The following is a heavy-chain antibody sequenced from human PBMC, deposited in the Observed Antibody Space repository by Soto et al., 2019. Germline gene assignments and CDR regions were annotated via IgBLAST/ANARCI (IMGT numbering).Heavy chain of an antibody. CDR3: AREWELSSDY. J-gene: IGHJ4*02. Sequence: LSLTCAVSGYSISSGYYWGWIRQPPGKGLEWIGSIYHSGSTYYNPSLKSRVTISVDTSKNQFSLKLSSVTAADTAVYYCAREWELSSDYWGQGTLVTVSS. V-gene: IGHV4-38-2*02. CDR1: GYSISSGYY. CDR2: IYHSGST. D-gene: IGHD1-26*01.